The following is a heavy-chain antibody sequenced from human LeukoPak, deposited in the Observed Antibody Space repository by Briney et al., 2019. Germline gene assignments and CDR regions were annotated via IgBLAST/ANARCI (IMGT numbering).Heavy chain of an antibody. D-gene: IGHD3-10*01. CDR2: IYTSGST. Sequence: SQTLSLTCTVSGGSISSGSYYWSWIRQPAGKGLEWIGRIYTSGSTSYNPSLKSRVTISVDTSKNQFSLKLSSVTAADTAVYYCARFYLVRGVIIDYWGQGTLVTVSS. CDR3: ARFYLVRGVIIDY. CDR1: GGSISSGSYY. V-gene: IGHV4-61*02. J-gene: IGHJ4*02.